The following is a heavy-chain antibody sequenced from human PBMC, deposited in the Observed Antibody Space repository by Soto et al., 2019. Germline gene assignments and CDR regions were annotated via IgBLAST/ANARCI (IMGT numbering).Heavy chain of an antibody. CDR2: IIPIFGTA. CDR3: ARVGTQGYCSGGSCYPDYYYGMDV. Sequence: SVKVSCKASGGTFSSYAISWVRQAPGQGLEWMGGIIPIFGTANYAQKFQGRVTITADESTSTAYMELSSLRSEDTAVYYCARVGTQGYCSGGSCYPDYYYGMDVWGQGTTVTVSS. D-gene: IGHD2-15*01. V-gene: IGHV1-69*13. J-gene: IGHJ6*02. CDR1: GGTFSSYA.